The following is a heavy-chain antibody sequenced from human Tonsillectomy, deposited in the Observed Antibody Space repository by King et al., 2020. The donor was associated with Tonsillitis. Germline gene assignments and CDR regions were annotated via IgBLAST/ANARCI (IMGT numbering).Heavy chain of an antibody. D-gene: IGHD3-3*01. Sequence: QLQESGPGLVKPSGTLSLTCTVSGGSITNTFWWSWVRRAPGKGLEWIGEVYHSGGTNYNPSLKSRATVSLDKAKNQFSMRLTSVTAADTAMYYCARVPAFCSGFSCHNWFDPWGPGTLVTVPS. J-gene: IGHJ5*02. CDR2: VYHSGGT. CDR3: ARVPAFCSGFSCHNWFDP. V-gene: IGHV4-4*02. CDR1: GGSITNTFW.